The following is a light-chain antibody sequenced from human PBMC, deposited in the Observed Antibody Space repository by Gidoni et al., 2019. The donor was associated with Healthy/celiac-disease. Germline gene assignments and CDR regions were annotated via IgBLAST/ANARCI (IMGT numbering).Light chain of an antibody. CDR2: DAS. Sequence: DIQMTQSPSSLSASLGDRVTITCQASQDISNYLNWYQQKPGKAPKLLIYDASNLDTVVPSRFSGSGSGTDFTFTISSLQPEDIATYYCQQYDNLPLTFGGXTKVEIK. CDR1: QDISNY. CDR3: QQYDNLPLT. V-gene: IGKV1-33*01. J-gene: IGKJ4*01.